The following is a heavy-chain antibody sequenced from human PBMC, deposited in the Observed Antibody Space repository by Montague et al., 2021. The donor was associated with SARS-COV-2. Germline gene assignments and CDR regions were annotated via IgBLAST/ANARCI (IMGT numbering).Heavy chain of an antibody. CDR3: ARDLESTGYFDPYYYHGMDV. V-gene: IGHV3-30*04. CDR2: ISHEESYK. Sequence: SLRLSCAASGFTFSSYALHWVRQAPGKGLEWVADISHEESYKHYAGSVKGRFTISRDNSKNTLYLDMNSLRAEDTALYYCARDLESTGYFDPYYYHGMDVWGQGTTVTVSS. CDR1: GFTFSSYA. D-gene: IGHD3-9*01. J-gene: IGHJ6*02.